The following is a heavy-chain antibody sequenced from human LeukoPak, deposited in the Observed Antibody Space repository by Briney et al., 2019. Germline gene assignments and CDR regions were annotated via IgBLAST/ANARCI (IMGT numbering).Heavy chain of an antibody. CDR1: GGTFSSYA. CDR3: ARDGDYDFWSGYPYYYGMDV. V-gene: IGHV1-69*04. CDR2: ITPILGIA. J-gene: IGHJ6*02. D-gene: IGHD3-3*01. Sequence: SVKVSCKASGGTFSSYAISWVRQAPGQGLEWMGRITPILGIANYAQKFQGRVTITADKSTSTAYMELSSLRSEDTAVYYCARDGDYDFWSGYPYYYGMDVWGQGTTVTVSS.